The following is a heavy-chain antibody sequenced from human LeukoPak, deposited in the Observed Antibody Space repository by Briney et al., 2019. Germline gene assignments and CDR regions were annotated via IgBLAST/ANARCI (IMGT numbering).Heavy chain of an antibody. Sequence: GGSLRLSCTASGFTFSNYPMSWVRQVPGKGLEWVLALSGSGGTTYYADSVKGRFTISRDNSKNTLGLQMNNLRAEDTALYYCAKVAETFGLVDPFDYWGQGTLVTVSS. CDR1: GFTFSNYP. CDR3: AKVAETFGLVDPFDY. CDR2: LSGSGGTT. V-gene: IGHV3-23*01. J-gene: IGHJ4*02. D-gene: IGHD3/OR15-3a*01.